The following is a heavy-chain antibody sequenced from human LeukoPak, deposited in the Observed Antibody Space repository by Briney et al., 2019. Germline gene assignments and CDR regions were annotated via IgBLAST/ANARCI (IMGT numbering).Heavy chain of an antibody. D-gene: IGHD1-1*01. J-gene: IGHJ4*02. CDR1: GFTFSSYA. V-gene: IGHV3-30-3*01. CDR2: ISYDGSNK. Sequence: GGSLRLSCAASGFTFSSYAMHWVRQAPGKGLEWVAVISYDGSNKYYADSVQGRFTISRDNSKNTLYLQMNSLRAEDTAVYYCASTTGSSSWGQGTLVTVPS. CDR3: ASTTGSSS.